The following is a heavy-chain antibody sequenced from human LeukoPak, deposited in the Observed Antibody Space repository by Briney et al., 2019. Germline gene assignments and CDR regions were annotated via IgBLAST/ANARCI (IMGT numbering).Heavy chain of an antibody. CDR3: ARSTRWLQSRHFDY. J-gene: IGHJ4*02. CDR1: GFIVTSNY. D-gene: IGHD5-24*01. V-gene: IGHV3-53*01. CDR2: IYSAGST. Sequence: PGGSLRLSCAASGFIVTSNYLSWVRQAPGKGLEWVSIIYSAGSTYYADSVKGRFTISRDNPKNTVFLQMNSLRVEDTAVYYCARSTRWLQSRHFDYWGQGTLVTVSS.